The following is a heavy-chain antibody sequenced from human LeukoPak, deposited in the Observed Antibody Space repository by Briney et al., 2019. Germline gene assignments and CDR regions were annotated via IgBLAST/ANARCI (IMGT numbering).Heavy chain of an antibody. V-gene: IGHV4-59*08. Sequence: SETLSLTCTVSGGSISSYYWSWIRQPPGKGLEWIGYIYYSGSTNYNPSLKSRVTISVDTSKNQFSLKLSSVTAADTAVYYCARGPNRSGYYYYGMDVWGQGTTVTVSS. CDR3: ARGPNRSGYYYYGMDV. D-gene: IGHD1-14*01. J-gene: IGHJ6*02. CDR2: IYYSGST. CDR1: GGSISSYY.